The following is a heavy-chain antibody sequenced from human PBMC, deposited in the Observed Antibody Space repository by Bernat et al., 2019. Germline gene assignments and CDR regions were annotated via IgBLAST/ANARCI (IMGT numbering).Heavy chain of an antibody. D-gene: IGHD6-13*01. CDR2: IDPSDSYT. Sequence: EVQLVQSGAEVKKPGESLRISCKGSGYSFSGSWISWVRQMPGKGLEWMGRIDPSDSYTKYSPSFQGHATISADKSISTAYLQWSSLEASDTAVYYCARHRDKVAAPGKSLNIDSWGQGTLVTVSS. V-gene: IGHV5-10-1*03. CDR1: GYSFSGSW. J-gene: IGHJ4*02. CDR3: ARHRDKVAAPGKSLNIDS.